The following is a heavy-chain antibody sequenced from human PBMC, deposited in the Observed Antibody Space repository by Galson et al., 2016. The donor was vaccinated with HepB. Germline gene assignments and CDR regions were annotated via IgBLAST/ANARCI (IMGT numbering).Heavy chain of an antibody. CDR3: AKDIGYYENAGGGLYGMDV. CDR1: GFTFADYA. J-gene: IGHJ6*04. CDR2: LSWSSVNI. V-gene: IGHV3-9*01. Sequence: SLRLSCAASGFTFADYAMHWVRQAPGKGLERVAGLSWSSVNIGYAYSVKGRFTISRDTAKNSHYLQMNSLRTEDTALYYCAKDIGYYENAGGGLYGMDVWGKGTTVTVSS. D-gene: IGHD3-22*01.